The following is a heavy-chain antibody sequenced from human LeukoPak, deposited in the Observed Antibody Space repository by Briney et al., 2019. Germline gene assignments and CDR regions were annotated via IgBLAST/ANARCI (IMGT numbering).Heavy chain of an antibody. CDR3: ARDGGFSGSYRGDLDY. CDR1: GFTFSSYS. V-gene: IGHV3-21*01. J-gene: IGHJ4*02. CDR2: ISSSSSYI. Sequence: PGGSLRLSCAASGFTFSSYSMNWVRQAPGKGLEWVSSISSSSSYIYYADSVKGRFTISRDNAKNSLYLQMNSLRAGDTAVYYCARDGGFSGSYRGDLDYWGQGTLVTVSS. D-gene: IGHD1-26*01.